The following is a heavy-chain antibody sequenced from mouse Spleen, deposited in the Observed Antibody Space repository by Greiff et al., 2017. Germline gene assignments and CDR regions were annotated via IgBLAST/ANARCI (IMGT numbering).Heavy chain of an antibody. CDR3: ASGAITAYFDY. D-gene: IGHD1-2*01. CDR2: IDPSDSYT. Sequence: QVQLKQPGAELVMPGASVKLSCKASGYTFTSYWMHWVKQRPGQGLEWIGEIDPSDSYTNYNQKFKGKATLTVDKSSSTAYMQLSSLTSEDSAVYYCASGAITAYFDYWGQGTTLTVSS. V-gene: IGHV1-69*01. CDR1: GYTFTSYW. J-gene: IGHJ2*01.